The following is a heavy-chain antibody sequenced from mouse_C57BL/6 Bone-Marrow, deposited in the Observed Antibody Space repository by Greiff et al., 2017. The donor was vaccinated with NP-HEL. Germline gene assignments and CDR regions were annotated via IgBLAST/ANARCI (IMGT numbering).Heavy chain of an antibody. D-gene: IGHD4-1*01. CDR2: IHPNSGST. V-gene: IGHV1-64*01. Sequence: QVQLQQPGAELVKPGASVKLSCKASGYTFTSYWMHWVKQRPGQGLEWIGMIHPNSGSTNYNEKFKSKATLTVDKSSSTAYMQLSSLTSEDSAVYYCARSELGPLFDYWGQGTTLTVSS. CDR3: ARSELGPLFDY. CDR1: GYTFTSYW. J-gene: IGHJ2*01.